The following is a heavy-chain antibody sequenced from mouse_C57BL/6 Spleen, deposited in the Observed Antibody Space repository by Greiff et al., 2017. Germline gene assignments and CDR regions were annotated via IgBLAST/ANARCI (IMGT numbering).Heavy chain of an antibody. CDR3: ARDYYGSSYYFDY. V-gene: IGHV1-82*01. CDR1: GYAFSSSW. Sequence: VQLQESGPELVKPGASVKISCKASGYAFSSSWMNWVKQRPGKGLEWIGRIYPGDGDTNYNGKFKGKATLTADKSSSTAYMQLRSLTSEDSAVYFCARDYYGSSYYFDYWGQGTTLTVSS. CDR2: IYPGDGDT. D-gene: IGHD1-1*01. J-gene: IGHJ2*01.